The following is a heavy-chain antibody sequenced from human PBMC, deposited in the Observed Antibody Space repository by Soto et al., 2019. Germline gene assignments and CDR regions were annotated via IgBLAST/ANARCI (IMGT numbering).Heavy chain of an antibody. D-gene: IGHD1-26*01. CDR1: GYTFTSYY. J-gene: IGHJ4*02. CDR2: INPSGGST. V-gene: IGHV1-46*03. CDR3: ARATSYSNSPAPDIDN. Sequence: ASVKVSCKASGYTFTSYYMHWVRQAPGQGLEWMGIINPSGGSTSYAQKFQGRVTMTRDTSTSTVYMELSSLRSEDTAVYYCARATSYSNSPAPDIDNCGQENLVTIYS.